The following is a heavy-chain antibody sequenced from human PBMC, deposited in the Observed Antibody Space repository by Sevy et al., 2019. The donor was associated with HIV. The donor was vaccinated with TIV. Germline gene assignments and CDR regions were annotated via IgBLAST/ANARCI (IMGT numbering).Heavy chain of an antibody. CDR1: GFTVSSNY. D-gene: IGHD3-22*01. J-gene: IGHJ3*02. V-gene: IGHV3-53*01. CDR2: IYSGGST. Sequence: GGSLRLTCAASGFTVSSNYMRWVRQAPGKGLEWVSVIYSGGSTYYADSVKGRFTISRDNSKNTLYLQMNSLRAEDTAVYYCARAEYYYDSSGYYGDAFDIWGQGTMVTVSS. CDR3: ARAEYYYDSSGYYGDAFDI.